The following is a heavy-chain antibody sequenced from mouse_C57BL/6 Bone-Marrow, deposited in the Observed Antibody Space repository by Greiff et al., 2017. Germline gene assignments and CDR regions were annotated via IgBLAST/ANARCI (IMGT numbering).Heavy chain of an antibody. Sequence: QVQLQQPGAELVKPGASVKMSCKASGYTFTSYWITWVKQRPGQGLEWIGDIYPTSGRTNYNEKFKSKAILTVDTSSNTAYMQLSSLTSEDSAVFYGARSGPLGGSVYDRGRGTTLSVSS. J-gene: IGHJ2*01. CDR1: GYTFTSYW. CDR3: ARSGPLGGSVYD. D-gene: IGHD2-12*01. CDR2: IYPTSGRT. V-gene: IGHV1-55*01.